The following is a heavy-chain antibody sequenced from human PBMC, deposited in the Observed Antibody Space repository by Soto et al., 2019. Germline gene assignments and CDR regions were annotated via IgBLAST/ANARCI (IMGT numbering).Heavy chain of an antibody. D-gene: IGHD3-22*01. Sequence: EVQLVESGGGLVKPGGSLRLSCAASGFTFSSYSMNWVRQAPGKGLEWVSSISSSSSYIFYADSVKGRFTISRDNAKNSLYLQMNSLRAEDTAVYYCARDPRDSSGTDFDYWGQGTLVTVSS. V-gene: IGHV3-21*01. J-gene: IGHJ4*02. CDR1: GFTFSSYS. CDR2: ISSSSSYI. CDR3: ARDPRDSSGTDFDY.